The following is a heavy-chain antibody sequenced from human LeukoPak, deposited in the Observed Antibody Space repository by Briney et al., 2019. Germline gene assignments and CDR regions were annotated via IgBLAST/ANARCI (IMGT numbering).Heavy chain of an antibody. CDR2: ISYDGSNK. CDR1: GFTFSSYA. D-gene: IGHD2-2*01. V-gene: IGHV3-30*04. Sequence: GRSLRLSCAASGFTFSSYAMHWVRQAPGKGLEWVVVISYDGSNKYYADSVKGRFTISRDNSKNTLYLQMNSLRAEDTAVYYCARGESGIVVVPAAPLDYWGQGTLVTVSS. CDR3: ARGESGIVVVPAAPLDY. J-gene: IGHJ4*02.